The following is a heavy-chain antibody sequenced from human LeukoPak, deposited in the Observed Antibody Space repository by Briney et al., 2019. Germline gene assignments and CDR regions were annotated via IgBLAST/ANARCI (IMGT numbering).Heavy chain of an antibody. V-gene: IGHV4-59*01. Sequence: SETLSLTCTVSGGSISSYYWSWIRQPPGKGLEGMGYIYYSGSTNYNPSLKSRVTISVDTSKNQFSLKLSSVTAADTAVYYCARAQGYSYGEFDYWGQGTLVTVSS. D-gene: IGHD5-18*01. CDR2: IYYSGST. CDR3: ARAQGYSYGEFDY. CDR1: GGSISSYY. J-gene: IGHJ4*02.